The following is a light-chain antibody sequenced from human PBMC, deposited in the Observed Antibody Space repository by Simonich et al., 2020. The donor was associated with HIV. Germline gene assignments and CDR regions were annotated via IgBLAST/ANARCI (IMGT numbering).Light chain of an antibody. Sequence: DIPMTQSPSTLSASVGDRVTITCRASQSISSRLAWYQHKPGKAPKLLIYTASSLQSGVPSRFSGSESGTDFTLTISSLQPEDFATYYCQQANSFPRTFGQGTKVEIK. CDR3: QQANSFPRT. CDR2: TAS. J-gene: IGKJ1*01. CDR1: QSISSR. V-gene: IGKV1-5*03.